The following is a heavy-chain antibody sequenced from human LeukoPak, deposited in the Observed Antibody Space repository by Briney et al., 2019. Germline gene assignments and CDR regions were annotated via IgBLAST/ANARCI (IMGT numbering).Heavy chain of an antibody. Sequence: LSLTCAVYGGSFSGYYWSWIRQPPGKGLEWVAVISSDGSNKYYADSVRGRFTISRDNSKNTLYLQMNSLRAEDTAVYYCASLSSSDYWGQGTLVTVSS. V-gene: IGHV3-30-3*01. CDR3: ASLSSSDY. J-gene: IGHJ4*02. CDR1: GGSFSGYY. CDR2: ISSDGSNK.